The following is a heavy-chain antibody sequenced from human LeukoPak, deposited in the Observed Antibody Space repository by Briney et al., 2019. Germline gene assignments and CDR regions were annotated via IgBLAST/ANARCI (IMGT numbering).Heavy chain of an antibody. J-gene: IGHJ4*02. CDR2: INHTGST. CDR3: AGGRTWYYFDY. Sequence: SETLSLACAVSGSSFSGYYWSWIRQPPGKGLEWIGEINHTGSTNYNPSLKSRVTISLDKSKNQFSLKLSSVTAADTAVYYCAGGRTWYYFDYWGQGTLVTVSS. CDR1: GSSFSGYY. V-gene: IGHV4-34*01. D-gene: IGHD3/OR15-3a*01.